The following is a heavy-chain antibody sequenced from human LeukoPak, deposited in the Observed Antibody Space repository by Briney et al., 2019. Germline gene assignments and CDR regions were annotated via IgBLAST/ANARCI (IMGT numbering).Heavy chain of an antibody. CDR1: GGSISSSSYY. Sequence: KTSETLSLTCTVSGGSISSSSYYWGWIRQPPGKGLEWIGSIYYSGSTYSNPSLRSRVTISVDTSKNQFSLKLSSVTAADTAVYYCARTMATVDYWGQGTLVTVSS. CDR3: ARTMATVDY. J-gene: IGHJ4*02. V-gene: IGHV4-39*01. D-gene: IGHD5-24*01. CDR2: IYYSGST.